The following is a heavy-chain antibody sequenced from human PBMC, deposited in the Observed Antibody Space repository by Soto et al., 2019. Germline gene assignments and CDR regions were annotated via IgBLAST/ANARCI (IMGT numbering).Heavy chain of an antibody. V-gene: IGHV3-21*01. J-gene: IGHJ6*02. D-gene: IGHD5-12*01. Sequence: EVQLVESGGGLVKPGGSLRLSCAASGFTFSSYSMNWVRQAPGKGLEWVSSISSSSSYIYYADSVKGRFTISRDNAKNSLYLQMNSLRAEDTAVYYCAREGGMATFYYYYYGMDVWGQGTTVTVSS. CDR2: ISSSSSYI. CDR1: GFTFSSYS. CDR3: AREGGMATFYYYYYGMDV.